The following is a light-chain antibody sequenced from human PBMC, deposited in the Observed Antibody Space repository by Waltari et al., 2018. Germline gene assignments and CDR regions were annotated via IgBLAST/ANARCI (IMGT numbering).Light chain of an antibody. CDR3: QSYDSSLSVVV. CDR1: SSNIGAGRD. Sequence: QSVLTQPPSVSGAPGQRVTISCTGSSSNIGAGRDVPWYQHLPGTAPKLLIYANINRPSGVPDRFSGSKSGTSASLAITRLQAEDEADYYCQSYDSSLSVVVFGGGTKLTVL. J-gene: IGLJ2*01. CDR2: ANI. V-gene: IGLV1-40*01.